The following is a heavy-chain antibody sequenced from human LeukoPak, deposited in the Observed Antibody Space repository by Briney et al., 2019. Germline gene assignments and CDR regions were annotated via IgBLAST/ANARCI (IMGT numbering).Heavy chain of an antibody. V-gene: IGHV3-7*01. CDR2: INPDGSVK. CDR3: AKLLGTATRYDY. CDR1: GFTFSSYS. Sequence: GGSLRLSCAASGFTFSSYSMNWVRQAPGKGLEWVASINPDGSVKHHVDSVKGRFTISRDNAKKSLSLQMDALRAEDTAVYFCAKLLGTATRYDYWGLGTLVIVSS. J-gene: IGHJ4*02. D-gene: IGHD1-7*01.